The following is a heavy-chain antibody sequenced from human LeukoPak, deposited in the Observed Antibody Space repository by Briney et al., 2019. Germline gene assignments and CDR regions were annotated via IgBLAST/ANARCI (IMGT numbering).Heavy chain of an antibody. D-gene: IGHD3-16*01. J-gene: IGHJ6*02. V-gene: IGHV3-72*01. CDR2: IKNKAKSYTT. CDR3: TRDGGYGMDV. CDR1: GFTFSAHY. Sequence: GGSLRLSCAASGFTFSAHYMDWVRQAPGKGLEWVGRIKNKAKSYTTEYAASVDGRFTISRDDSKNSLYLQMNSLITEDTALYYCTRDGGYGMDVWGQGTTVTVSS.